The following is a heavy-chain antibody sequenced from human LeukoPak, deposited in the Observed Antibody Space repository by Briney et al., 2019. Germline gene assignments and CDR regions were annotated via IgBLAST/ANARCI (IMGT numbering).Heavy chain of an antibody. CDR3: ATVKKPPPTMIVVVNVAFDI. D-gene: IGHD3-22*01. CDR1: GYTLTELS. Sequence: ASVKVSCKVSGYTLTELSMHWVRQAPGKGLEWMGGFDPEDGETIYAQKFQGRVTMTEDTSTDTAYMELSSLRSEDTAVYYCATVKKPPPTMIVVVNVAFDIWGQGTMVTVSS. J-gene: IGHJ3*02. CDR2: FDPEDGET. V-gene: IGHV1-24*01.